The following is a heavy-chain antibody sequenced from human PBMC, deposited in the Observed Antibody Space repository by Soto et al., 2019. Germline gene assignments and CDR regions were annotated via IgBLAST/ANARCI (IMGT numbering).Heavy chain of an antibody. CDR2: IRSKAYGGTT. CDR1: GFTFGYYA. Sequence: GGSLRLSCTASGFTFGYYAMSWVRQAPGKGLEWVGFIRSKAYGGTTEYAASVKGRFTISRDDSKSIAYLQMNSLKTEDTAVYYCTRDLGVYDYVWGSYRYTSLTFDYWGQGTLVTVSS. D-gene: IGHD3-16*02. V-gene: IGHV3-49*04. CDR3: TRDLGVYDYVWGSYRYTSLTFDY. J-gene: IGHJ4*02.